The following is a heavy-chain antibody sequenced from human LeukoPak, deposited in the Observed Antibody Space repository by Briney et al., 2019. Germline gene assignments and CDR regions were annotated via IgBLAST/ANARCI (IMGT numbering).Heavy chain of an antibody. CDR3: ARTLFWSGLDY. CDR1: GGSFSGYY. Sequence: PSETLSLTCAVYGGSFSGYYWSWIRQPPGKGLEWIGEINHSGSTNYNPSLKSRVTISVDTSKNQFSLKLSSVTAADTAVYYCARTLFWSGLDYWGQGTLVTVSS. V-gene: IGHV4-34*01. D-gene: IGHD3-3*01. J-gene: IGHJ4*02. CDR2: INHSGST.